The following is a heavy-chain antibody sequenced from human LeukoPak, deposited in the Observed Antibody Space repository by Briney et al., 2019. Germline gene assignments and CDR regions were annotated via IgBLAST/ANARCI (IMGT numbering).Heavy chain of an antibody. CDR3: ARDRIAATGSHAFDI. CDR2: IYYSGST. CDR1: GGSISTYY. Sequence: PSETLSLTCTVSGGSISTYYWSWIRQSPGKGLEWIGYIYYSGSTNYNPSLMSRVTMSVDTSKNQFSLKLSSVTAADTAMYHCARDRIAATGSHAFDIWGQGTMVTVSS. J-gene: IGHJ3*02. V-gene: IGHV4-59*12. D-gene: IGHD6-13*01.